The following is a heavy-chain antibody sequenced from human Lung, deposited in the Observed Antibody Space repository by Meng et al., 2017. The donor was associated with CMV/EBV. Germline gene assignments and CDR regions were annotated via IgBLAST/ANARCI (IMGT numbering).Heavy chain of an antibody. CDR2: ISMSGSTI. J-gene: IGHJ4*02. CDR1: GFNFNIYE. CDR3: ARGEAARDFDS. D-gene: IGHD6-25*01. Sequence: WGSLRLXCAASGFNFNIYEMSWVRQAPGKGLEWVSYISMSGSTIYYADAVKGRFTISRDNAKNSLYLQMNSLRVEDTALYYCARGEAARDFDSWGQGTRVTVSS. V-gene: IGHV3-48*03.